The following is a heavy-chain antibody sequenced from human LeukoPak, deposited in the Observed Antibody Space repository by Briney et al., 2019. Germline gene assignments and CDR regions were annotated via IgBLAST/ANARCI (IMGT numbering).Heavy chain of an antibody. V-gene: IGHV3-66*01. D-gene: IGHD3-9*01. Sequence: GGSLRLSCAASEFSVGSNYMTWVRQAPGKGLEWVSLIYSGGSTYYADSVKGRFTISRDNSKNTLYLQMNSLRAEDTAVYYCARDYYNIFDYWGQGTLVTVSS. J-gene: IGHJ4*02. CDR1: EFSVGSNY. CDR2: IYSGGST. CDR3: ARDYYNIFDY.